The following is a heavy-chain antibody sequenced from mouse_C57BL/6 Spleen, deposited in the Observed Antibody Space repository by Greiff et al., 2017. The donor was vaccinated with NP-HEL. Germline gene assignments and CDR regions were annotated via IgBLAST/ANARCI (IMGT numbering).Heavy chain of an antibody. J-gene: IGHJ4*01. Sequence: QVQLQQPGAELVKPGASVKLSCKASGYTFTSSWLHWVKQRPGRGLAWIGRLDPNSGGTKYTEKFKSKATLTVDKPSSTAYMQLSILTSEVDAGYYCASYRVYAMDYWGQGTSVTVSS. CDR1: GYTFTSSW. D-gene: IGHD5-5*01. CDR2: LDPNSGGT. V-gene: IGHV1-72*01. CDR3: ASYRVYAMDY.